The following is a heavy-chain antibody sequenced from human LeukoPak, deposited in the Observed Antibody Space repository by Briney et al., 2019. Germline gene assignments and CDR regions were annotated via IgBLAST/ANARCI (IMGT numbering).Heavy chain of an antibody. V-gene: IGHV3-23*01. Sequence: PGGSLRLSCAASGFTFNNYAMSWVRQAPGKGLEWVSGITGTGGSTYYADSVKGRFTISRDNSRNTLYLQMNSLRAEDTAVYYCAKDLATFRPRGLDYWGQGTLVTVSS. CDR1: GFTFNNYA. J-gene: IGHJ4*02. D-gene: IGHD3-10*01. CDR2: ITGTGGST. CDR3: AKDLATFRPRGLDY.